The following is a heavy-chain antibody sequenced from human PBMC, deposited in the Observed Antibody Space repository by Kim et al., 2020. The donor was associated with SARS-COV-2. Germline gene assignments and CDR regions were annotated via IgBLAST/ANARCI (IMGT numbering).Heavy chain of an antibody. D-gene: IGHD2-2*01. CDR2: INPSGGST. CDR3: ARGMPVVPAAIFYYYYGMDV. J-gene: IGHJ6*02. Sequence: ASVKVSCKASGYTFTSYYMHWVRQAPGQGPEWMGIINPSGGSTSYAQKFQGRVTMTRDTSTSTVYMELSSLRSEDMAVYYCARGMPVVPAAIFYYYYGMDVWGQGTTVTVSS. CDR1: GYTFTSYY. V-gene: IGHV1-46*01.